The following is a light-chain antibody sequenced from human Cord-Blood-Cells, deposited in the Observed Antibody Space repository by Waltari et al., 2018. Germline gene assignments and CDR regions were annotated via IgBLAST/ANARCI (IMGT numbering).Light chain of an antibody. CDR1: RSYVCGSNY. CDR3: SSYTSSSTE. Sequence: QSALTQPASVSGSPGQSITISCTGTRSYVCGSNYVSWYQQHPGKAPKLMIYDVSNRPSGVSNRFSGSKSGNTASLTISGLQAEDEADYYCSSYTSSSTEFGGGTKLTVL. J-gene: IGLJ3*02. V-gene: IGLV2-14*03. CDR2: DVS.